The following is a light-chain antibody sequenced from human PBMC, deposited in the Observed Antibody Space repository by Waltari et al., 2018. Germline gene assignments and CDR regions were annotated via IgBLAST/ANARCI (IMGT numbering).Light chain of an antibody. J-gene: IGLJ2*01. Sequence: QSALTQPASVSGSPGQSITISCTGTSSDAGGYNYVSWYQQHPGKAPKLIIFDVSDRPSGVSNRFSGSKSGNTASLTISGLQAEDEADYYCSSYIGSSTLELFGGGTSLTVL. CDR1: SSDAGGYNY. CDR3: SSYIGSSTLEL. CDR2: DVS. V-gene: IGLV2-14*03.